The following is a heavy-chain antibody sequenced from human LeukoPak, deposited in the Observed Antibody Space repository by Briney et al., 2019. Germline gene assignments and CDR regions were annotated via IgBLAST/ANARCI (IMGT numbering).Heavy chain of an antibody. CDR1: GFTFSDYY. CDR3: ARGVAAAGTRARKTYYFDY. V-gene: IGHV3-11*06. D-gene: IGHD6-13*01. CDR2: ISSSSGSYT. J-gene: IGHJ4*02. Sequence: GGSLRLSCAASGFTFSDYYMSWIRQAPGKGLEWVSYISSSSGSYTNYADSVKGRFTISRDNAKNSLYLQMNGLRAEDTAVYYCARGVAAAGTRARKTYYFDYWGQGTLVTVSS.